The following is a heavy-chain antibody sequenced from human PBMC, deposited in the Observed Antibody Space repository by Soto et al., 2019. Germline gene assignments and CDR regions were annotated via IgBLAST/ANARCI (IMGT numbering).Heavy chain of an antibody. CDR3: ARVTDYYDSSGYFLAAFDI. CDR1: GYTFTGYY. Sequence: AAVKVSCKASGYTFTGYYMHWVRQAPGQGLEWMGWINPNSGGTNYAQKFQGRVTMTRDTSISTAYMELSRLRSDDTAVYYCARVTDYYDSSGYFLAAFDIWGQGTMVTVSS. V-gene: IGHV1-2*02. J-gene: IGHJ3*02. CDR2: INPNSGGT. D-gene: IGHD3-22*01.